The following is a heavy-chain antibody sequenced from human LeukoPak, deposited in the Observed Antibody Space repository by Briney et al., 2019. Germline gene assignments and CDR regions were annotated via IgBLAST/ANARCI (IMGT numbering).Heavy chain of an antibody. CDR1: GYTFTGYY. CDR2: INPNSGGT. Sequence: GASVKVSCKASGYTFTGYYMHWVRQAPGQGLEWMGWINPNSGGTNYAQKLQGRVTMTTDTSTSTAYMELRSLRSDDTAVYYCARFWIGDWGSYRYYNYFDYWGQGTLVTVSS. CDR3: ARFWIGDWGSYRYYNYFDY. V-gene: IGHV1-2*02. D-gene: IGHD3-16*02. J-gene: IGHJ4*02.